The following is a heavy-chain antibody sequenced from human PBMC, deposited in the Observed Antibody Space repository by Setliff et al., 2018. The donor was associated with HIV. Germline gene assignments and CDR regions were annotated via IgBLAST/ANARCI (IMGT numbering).Heavy chain of an antibody. J-gene: IGHJ6*03. CDR1: GFTFSSYN. D-gene: IGHD3-3*01. Sequence: GGSLRLSCAASGFTFSSYNMNWVRQAPGKGLEWVSSISSISSYIYYADSVKGRFTISRDNAKNSLYLQMNSLRAEDTAVYYCARIGNLWSGYYPYYYYYYMDVWGKGTTVTVSS. CDR2: ISSISSYI. CDR3: ARIGNLWSGYYPYYYYYYMDV. V-gene: IGHV3-21*01.